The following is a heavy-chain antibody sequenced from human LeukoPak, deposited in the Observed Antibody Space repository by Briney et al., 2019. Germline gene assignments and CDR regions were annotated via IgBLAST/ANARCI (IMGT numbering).Heavy chain of an antibody. V-gene: IGHV1-69*05. J-gene: IGHJ5*02. Sequence: SVKVSCKASGGTFSSYAISWVRQAPGQGLEWMGGIIPIFGTANYAQMFQGRVTITTDESTSTAYMELSSLRSEDTAVYYCARDNTSGYCSGGSCYPFGFDPWGQGTLVTVSS. CDR2: IIPIFGTA. D-gene: IGHD2-15*01. CDR1: GGTFSSYA. CDR3: ARDNTSGYCSGGSCYPFGFDP.